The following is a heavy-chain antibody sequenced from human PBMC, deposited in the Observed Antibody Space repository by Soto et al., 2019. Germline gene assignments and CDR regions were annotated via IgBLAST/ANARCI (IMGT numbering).Heavy chain of an antibody. CDR1: GGTFSSYT. Sequence: SVKVSCKASGGTFSSYTISWVRQAPGQGLEWMGRIIPILGIANYAQKFQGRVTITADKSTSTAYMELSSLRSEDTAVYYCARFEESDYDILTGYLPDYWGQGTLVTVSS. CDR3: ARFEESDYDILTGYLPDY. CDR2: IIPILGIA. V-gene: IGHV1-69*02. D-gene: IGHD3-9*01. J-gene: IGHJ4*02.